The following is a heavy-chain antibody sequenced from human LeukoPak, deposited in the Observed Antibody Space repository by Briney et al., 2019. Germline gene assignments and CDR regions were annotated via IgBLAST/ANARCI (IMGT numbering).Heavy chain of an antibody. CDR1: GYTLTELS. V-gene: IGHV1-24*01. CDR2: FDPEDGET. J-gene: IGHJ5*02. CDR3: ATQALLRGSYYAFWFDP. D-gene: IGHD1-26*01. Sequence: ASVKVSCKVSGYTLTELSMHLVRQAPGKGLEWMGGFDPEDGETIYAQKFQGRVTMTEDTSTDTAYMELSSLRSEDTAVYYCATQALLRGSYYAFWFDPWGQGTLVTVSS.